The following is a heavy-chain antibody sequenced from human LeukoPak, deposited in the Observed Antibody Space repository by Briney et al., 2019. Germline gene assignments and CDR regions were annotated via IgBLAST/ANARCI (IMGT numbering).Heavy chain of an antibody. D-gene: IGHD6-13*01. CDR1: GGSFSGYY. J-gene: IGHJ6*02. Sequence: PETLSLTCAVYGGSFSGYYWSWIRQPPGKGLEWIGEINHSGSTNYNPSLKSRVTISVDTSKNQFSLKLSSVTAADTAVYYCARLGGIAAAGTISYYYYGMDVWGQGTTVTVSS. V-gene: IGHV4-34*01. CDR2: INHSGST. CDR3: ARLGGIAAAGTISYYYYGMDV.